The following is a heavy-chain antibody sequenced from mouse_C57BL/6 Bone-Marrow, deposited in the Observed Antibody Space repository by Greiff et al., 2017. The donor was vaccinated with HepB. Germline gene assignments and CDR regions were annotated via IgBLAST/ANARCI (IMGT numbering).Heavy chain of an antibody. CDR1: GFTFSSYG. V-gene: IGHV5-6*02. CDR3: ARGWLLHVPPAY. CDR2: ISSGGSYT. Sequence: EVKLVESGGDLVKPGGSLKLSCAASGFTFSSYGMSWVRQTPDKRLEWVATISSGGSYTYYPDSVKGRFTISRDNAKNTLYLQMSSLKSEDTAMYYCARGWLLHVPPAYWGQGTLVTVSA. D-gene: IGHD2-3*01. J-gene: IGHJ3*01.